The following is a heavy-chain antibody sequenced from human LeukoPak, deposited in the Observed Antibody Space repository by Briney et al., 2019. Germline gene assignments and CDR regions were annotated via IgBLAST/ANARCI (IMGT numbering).Heavy chain of an antibody. CDR2: ISSSSSYI. Sequence: GGSLRLSCAASGFTFSSYSMNWVRQAPGKGLEWVSSISSSSSYIYYADSVKGRFTISRDNSQKTLDLQMNSLRAEDTAVYYCAKDSRLLGASPTYYFDYWGQGTLVTVSS. D-gene: IGHD1-26*01. CDR1: GFTFSSYS. V-gene: IGHV3-21*01. CDR3: AKDSRLLGASPTYYFDY. J-gene: IGHJ4*02.